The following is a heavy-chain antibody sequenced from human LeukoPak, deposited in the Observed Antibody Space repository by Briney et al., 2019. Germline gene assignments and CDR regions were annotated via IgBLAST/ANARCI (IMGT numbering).Heavy chain of an antibody. CDR1: GFTFNSYS. CDR3: ASGEWLPPDY. V-gene: IGHV3-21*06. J-gene: IGHJ4*02. D-gene: IGHD6-19*01. Sequence: GSLRLSCAASGFTFNSYSMNWVRQAPGKGLEWVSSIGSRSSSIYYADSVKGRFTISRDNAKNSLFLQMNSLRAEDTAVYYCASGEWLPPDYWGQGTLVTVSS. CDR2: IGSRSSSI.